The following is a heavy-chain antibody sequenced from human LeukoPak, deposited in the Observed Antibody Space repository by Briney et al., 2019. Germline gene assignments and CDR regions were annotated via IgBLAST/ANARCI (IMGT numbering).Heavy chain of an antibody. D-gene: IGHD6-19*01. Sequence: GGSLRLSCAASGFTFSSYAMSWVRQAPGKGLGWVSAISGSGGSTYYTDSVKGRSTISRDNSKNTLYLQMNSLRAEDTAVYYCAKERDSSGPHYFDYWGQGTLVTVSS. CDR1: GFTFSSYA. J-gene: IGHJ4*02. CDR2: ISGSGGST. CDR3: AKERDSSGPHYFDY. V-gene: IGHV3-23*01.